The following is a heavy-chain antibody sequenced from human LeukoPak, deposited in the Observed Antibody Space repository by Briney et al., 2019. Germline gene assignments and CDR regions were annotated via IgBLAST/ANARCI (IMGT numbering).Heavy chain of an antibody. CDR3: ARLPGRAFDI. Sequence: GESLKISCKGSGYSFTSYWIGWVRQLPGKGLEWMGIIYPSDSETRYSPSFQGQVTISVDKSISTAYLQWSSLKASDTAMYYCARLPGRAFDIWGQGTMVTVSS. CDR1: GYSFTSYW. J-gene: IGHJ3*02. V-gene: IGHV5-51*01. CDR2: IYPSDSET. D-gene: IGHD1-14*01.